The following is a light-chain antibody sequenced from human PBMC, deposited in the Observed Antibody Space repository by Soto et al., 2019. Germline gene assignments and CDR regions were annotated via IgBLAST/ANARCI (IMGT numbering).Light chain of an antibody. CDR1: QSVDNY. V-gene: IGKV3-11*01. Sequence: EIMLTQSPATLSLSPGERATLSCRASQSVDNYLVWYQQKPGQPPRHLIYDASNRATAIPARFSGSRSGTDFTLTISSLEPEDFAVYYCQQRSDWPYTFGQGTKLEI. J-gene: IGKJ2*01. CDR2: DAS. CDR3: QQRSDWPYT.